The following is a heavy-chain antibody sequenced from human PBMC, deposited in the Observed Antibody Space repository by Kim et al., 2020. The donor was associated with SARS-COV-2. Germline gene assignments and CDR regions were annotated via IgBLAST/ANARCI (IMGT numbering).Heavy chain of an antibody. D-gene: IGHD3-16*01. CDR2: DT. V-gene: IGHV5-51*01. CDR3: ARREQGGWFDP. Sequence: DTRYSPSFQGQVTISADKSISTIYLQWSSLKASDSAMYYCARREQGGWFDPWGQGTQVTASS. J-gene: IGHJ5*02.